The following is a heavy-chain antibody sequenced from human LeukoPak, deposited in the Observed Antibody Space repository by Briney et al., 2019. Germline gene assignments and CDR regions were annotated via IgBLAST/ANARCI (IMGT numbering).Heavy chain of an antibody. Sequence: GGSLRLSCAASGFIFSNFAMSWVRQAPGKGLEWVTAITDSGGDTYYADSVKGRFTISRDNSKSTLYLQMNSLRVEDTALYYCAKGSRSSRPYYFDYWGQGTLVTASS. V-gene: IGHV3-23*01. J-gene: IGHJ4*02. CDR2: ITDSGGDT. CDR1: GFIFSNFA. CDR3: AKGSRSSRPYYFDY. D-gene: IGHD6-6*01.